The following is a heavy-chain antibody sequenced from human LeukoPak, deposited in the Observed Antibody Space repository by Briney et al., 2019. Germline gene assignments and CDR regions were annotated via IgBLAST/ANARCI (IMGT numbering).Heavy chain of an antibody. CDR1: GFTLSGYW. J-gene: IGHJ4*02. Sequence: GGSLRLSCAASGFTLSGYWMTWVRQAPGKGREWVANIKAAGSRKKDVYSARGRITSSRDNAKNSLYLEMNSLRAEDTAVYYCARECIGGYYDSSGYDLWGQGTLVTVSS. V-gene: IGHV3-7*01. CDR2: IKAAGSRK. D-gene: IGHD3-22*01. CDR3: ARECIGGYYDSSGYDL.